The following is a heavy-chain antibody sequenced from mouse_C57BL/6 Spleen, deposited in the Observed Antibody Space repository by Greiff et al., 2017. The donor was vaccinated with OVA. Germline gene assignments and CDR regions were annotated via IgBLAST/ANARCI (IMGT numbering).Heavy chain of an antibody. D-gene: IGHD2-4*01. J-gene: IGHJ4*01. CDR1: GYAFSSSW. CDR2: IYPGDGDT. Sequence: QVQLKQSGPELVKPGASVKISCKASGYAFSSSWMNWVKQRPGKGLEWIGRIYPGDGDTNYNGKFKGKATLTADKSSSTAYMQLSSLTSEDSAVYFCARYYDYDAEAMDYWGQGTSVTVSS. V-gene: IGHV1-82*01. CDR3: ARYYDYDAEAMDY.